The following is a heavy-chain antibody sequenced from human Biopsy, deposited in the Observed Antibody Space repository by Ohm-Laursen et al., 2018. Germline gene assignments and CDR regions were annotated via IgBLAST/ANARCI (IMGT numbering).Heavy chain of an antibody. D-gene: IGHD3-3*01. CDR1: GYTYPDYY. V-gene: IGHV1-2*02. Sequence: SVKVSCKASGYTYPDYYVHWVRQAPGQGLEWMGWIKPNNGDTDYSQRFQGRVALAWDRSTITGYMEVSSLRSGDTALYYCATRGGDDFWSGHYSEIYYYYTLDVWGQGTTVTVSS. J-gene: IGHJ6*02. CDR2: IKPNNGDT. CDR3: ATRGGDDFWSGHYSEIYYYYTLDV.